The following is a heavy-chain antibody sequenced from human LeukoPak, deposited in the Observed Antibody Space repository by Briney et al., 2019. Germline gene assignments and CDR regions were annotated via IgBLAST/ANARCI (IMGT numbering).Heavy chain of an antibody. Sequence: PSETLSLTCTVSGGSISSYYWSWIRQPPGKGLEWIGYIYYSGSTNYNPSLKSRVTISVDTSKNQFSLKLSSVTAADTAVYYCARFGNLFDPWGQGTLVTVSS. D-gene: IGHD3-16*01. J-gene: IGHJ5*02. CDR1: GGSISSYY. V-gene: IGHV4-59*01. CDR3: ARFGNLFDP. CDR2: IYYSGST.